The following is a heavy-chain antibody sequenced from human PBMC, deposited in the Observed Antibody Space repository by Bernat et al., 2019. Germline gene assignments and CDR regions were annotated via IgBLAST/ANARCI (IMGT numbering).Heavy chain of an antibody. CDR2: IRNKVNSYTT. Sequence: EVQLVESGGGLVQPGGSLRLSCAASGFTFSDHYMDWVRQAPGKGLEWVGRIRNKVNSYTTEYAASVKGRFSISRDDSKNSLYLQMNSLNTEDTAVYFCARGSGDSSVGYYYGLDVWGQRTTVTVSS. V-gene: IGHV3-72*01. D-gene: IGHD1-26*01. CDR3: ARGSGDSSVGYYYGLDV. CDR1: GFTFSDHY. J-gene: IGHJ6*02.